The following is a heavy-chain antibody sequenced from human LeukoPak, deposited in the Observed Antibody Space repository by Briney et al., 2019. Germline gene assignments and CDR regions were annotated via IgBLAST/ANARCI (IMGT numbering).Heavy chain of an antibody. J-gene: IGHJ4*02. D-gene: IGHD3-9*01. CDR2: INPNSGGT. CDR1: RYTSTAYY. Sequence: GGSVKVSCTASRYTSTAYYMPWVRQAPGQRREWRGGINPNSGGTNYTQKFQGKVTKTRDTSVSNAYMELRRLRFDDTAVYYCAREGGDILTAAFDYWGQGTLVTVSS. V-gene: IGHV1-2*02. CDR3: AREGGDILTAAFDY.